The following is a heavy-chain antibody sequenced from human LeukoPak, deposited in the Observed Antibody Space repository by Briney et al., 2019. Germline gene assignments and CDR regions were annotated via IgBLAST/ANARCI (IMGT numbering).Heavy chain of an antibody. V-gene: IGHV4-31*03. Sequence: SETLSLTCTVSGGSISSGGYYWSWIRQPPGEGLEWIGYIYYSGSTYYNPSLKSRVTISVDTSKNQFSLKLSSVTAADTAVYYCAKAGVTMVRGVIILFDYWGLGTLVTVSS. J-gene: IGHJ4*02. CDR1: GGSISSGGYY. CDR3: AKAGVTMVRGVIILFDY. D-gene: IGHD3-10*01. CDR2: IYYSGST.